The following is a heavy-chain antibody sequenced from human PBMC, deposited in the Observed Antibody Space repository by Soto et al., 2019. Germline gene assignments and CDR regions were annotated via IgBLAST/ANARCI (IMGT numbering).Heavy chain of an antibody. J-gene: IGHJ4*02. D-gene: IGHD3-9*01. CDR3: ARASDILTGSNIPLFGY. V-gene: IGHV1-46*01. CDR1: GYTFTSYY. Sequence: ASVKVSCKASGYTFTSYYMHWVRQAPGQGLEWMGIINPSGGSTSYAQKFQGRVTMTRDTSTSTVYMELSSLRSEDTAVYYCARASDILTGSNIPLFGYWGQGTLVTVSS. CDR2: INPSGGST.